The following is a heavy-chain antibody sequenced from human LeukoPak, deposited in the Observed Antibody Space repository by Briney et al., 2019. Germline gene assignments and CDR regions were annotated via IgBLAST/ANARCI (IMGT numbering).Heavy chain of an antibody. J-gene: IGHJ6*03. CDR1: GFTFSDYY. Sequence: GGSLRLSCAASGFTFSDYYMSWIRQAPGKGLEWVSSISSSSSYIYYADSVKGRFTISRDNAKNSLYLQMNSLRAEDTAVYYCAREVPIYYMDVWGKGTTVTVSS. CDR3: AREVPIYYMDV. CDR2: ISSSSSYI. D-gene: IGHD3-10*01. V-gene: IGHV3-11*06.